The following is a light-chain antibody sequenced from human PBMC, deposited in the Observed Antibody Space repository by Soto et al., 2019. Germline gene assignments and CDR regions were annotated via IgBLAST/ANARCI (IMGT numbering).Light chain of an antibody. CDR3: MQALQTPWT. V-gene: IGKV2-28*01. CDR2: LGS. CDR1: QSLLHSNGYNY. J-gene: IGKJ1*01. Sequence: DIVMTQSALSLPVTPGEPASISCRSSQSLLHSNGYNYLDWYLQKPGQSPQLLIYLGSNRASGVPDRFSGSGSGTEFTLKIRRVEAEDVGVYYCMQALQTPWTFGHGTNVEIK.